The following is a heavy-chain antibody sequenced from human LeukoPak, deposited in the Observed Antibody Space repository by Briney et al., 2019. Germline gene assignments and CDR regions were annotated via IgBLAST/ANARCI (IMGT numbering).Heavy chain of an antibody. CDR1: GYSISSGYY. CDR2: IYHSGST. Sequence: SETLSLTCTVSGYSISSGYYWGWIRQPPGKGLEWIGSIYHSGSTNYNPSLKSRVTISVDTSKNQFSLKLSSVTAADTAVYYCARDGPSRLRFLAYGAFDIWGQGTMVTVSS. J-gene: IGHJ3*02. CDR3: ARDGPSRLRFLAYGAFDI. V-gene: IGHV4-38-2*02. D-gene: IGHD3-3*01.